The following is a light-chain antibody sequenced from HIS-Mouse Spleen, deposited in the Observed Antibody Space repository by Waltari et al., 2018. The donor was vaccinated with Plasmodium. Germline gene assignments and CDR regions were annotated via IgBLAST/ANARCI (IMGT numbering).Light chain of an antibody. J-gene: IGKJ3*01. CDR2: GAS. V-gene: IGKV3-15*01. CDR3: QQYNNWLFT. CDR1: QSVSSN. Sequence: EIVMTQSPATLSVSPGERATLSCRASQSVSSNLAWYQQKPGQAPRLLIYGASTRATGIPARFIGSGYGTEFTVTISSLQSEGFAVYYCQQYNNWLFTFGPGTKVDIK.